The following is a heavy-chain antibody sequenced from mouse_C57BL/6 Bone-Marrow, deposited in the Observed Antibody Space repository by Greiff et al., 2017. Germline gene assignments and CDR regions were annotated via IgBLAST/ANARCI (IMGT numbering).Heavy chain of an antibody. Sequence: QVQLQQPGAELVMPGASVKLSCKASGYTFTSYWMHWVKQRPGQGLEWIGEIDPSDSYTNYNQKFKGKSTLTVDKSSSTAYMQLSSLTTEDSAIYYCARDGWYFDVWGTGTTVTVAS. CDR3: ARDGWYFDV. D-gene: IGHD2-3*01. V-gene: IGHV1-69*01. J-gene: IGHJ1*03. CDR2: IDPSDSYT. CDR1: GYTFTSYW.